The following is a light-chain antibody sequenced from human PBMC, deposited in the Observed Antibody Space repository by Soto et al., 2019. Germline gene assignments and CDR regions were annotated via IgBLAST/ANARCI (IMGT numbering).Light chain of an antibody. CDR1: NSDVGSYNL. Sequence: QSALTQPASVSGSPGQSITISCTGTNSDVGSYNLVSWYQQHPGKAPKLMIYEGSKRPSGISSRFSASKSGNTASLTISGLQADDEADYYCCSYAGNRNVFGTGTKLTVL. CDR2: EGS. V-gene: IGLV2-23*03. J-gene: IGLJ1*01. CDR3: CSYAGNRNV.